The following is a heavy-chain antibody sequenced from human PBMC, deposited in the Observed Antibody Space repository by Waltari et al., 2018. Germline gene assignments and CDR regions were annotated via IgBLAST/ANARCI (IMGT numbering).Heavy chain of an antibody. CDR3: ASASTMFIQGDY. D-gene: IGHD3-10*02. V-gene: IGHV3-21*01. CDR1: GFAFSSYA. J-gene: IGHJ4*02. Sequence: EVQLVESGGGLVKPGESLILSCAASGFAFSSYAMIWVRQAPGKGLEWVSSISDNSNFIFYADSVEGRFTISRDNARNSLYLQMNSLRAEDTAIYYCASASTMFIQGDYWGLGTLVTVSS. CDR2: ISDNSNFI.